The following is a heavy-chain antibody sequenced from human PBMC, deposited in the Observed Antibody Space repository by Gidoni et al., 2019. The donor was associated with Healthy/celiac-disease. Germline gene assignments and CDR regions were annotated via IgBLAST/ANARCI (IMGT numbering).Heavy chain of an antibody. CDR2: IYSGGST. D-gene: IGHD6-13*01. CDR1: GFTVSSNY. J-gene: IGHJ6*02. Sequence: EVQLVESGGGLIQPGGSLRLSCAASGFTVSSNYMSWVRQAPGKGLEWVSVIYSGGSTYYADSVKGRFTISRDNSKNTLYLQMNSLRAEDTAVYYCARDHPHPGSWYQYGMDVWGQGTTVTVSS. V-gene: IGHV3-53*01. CDR3: ARDHPHPGSWYQYGMDV.